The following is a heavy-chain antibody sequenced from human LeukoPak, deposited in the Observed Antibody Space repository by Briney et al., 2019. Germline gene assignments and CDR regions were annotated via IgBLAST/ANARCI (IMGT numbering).Heavy chain of an antibody. CDR3: ARVADEFGDYGFDS. Sequence: PSETLSLTCAVSGGPISSATYYWSWIRQPPGKGLEWVGHIYNSGGTYYNPSLKRRLTMSLDTSRNQFSLRLSSVTAADTAVYHCARVADEFGDYGFDSWGQGTLVTVSS. CDR2: IYNSGGT. CDR1: GGPISSATYY. V-gene: IGHV4-30-4*01. D-gene: IGHD4-17*01. J-gene: IGHJ4*02.